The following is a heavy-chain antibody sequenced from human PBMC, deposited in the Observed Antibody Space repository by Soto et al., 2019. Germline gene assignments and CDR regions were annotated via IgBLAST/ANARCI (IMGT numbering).Heavy chain of an antibody. Sequence: VQLQQWGAGLLKPSETLSLTCGVYGGTFSGYYWNWIRQPPGKGLEWIGEINHSGSTNYNPSLKSRVTLSVATSKNQFSLKLSSVTAADTAVYYCARGWGRIFDYWGQRTLVTVSS. CDR3: ARGWGRIFDY. J-gene: IGHJ4*02. V-gene: IGHV4-34*01. D-gene: IGHD3-16*01. CDR1: GGTFSGYY. CDR2: INHSGST.